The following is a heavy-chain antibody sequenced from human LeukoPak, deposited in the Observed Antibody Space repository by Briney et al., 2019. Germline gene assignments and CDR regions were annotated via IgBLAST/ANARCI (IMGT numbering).Heavy chain of an antibody. CDR3: ARNGYYDSSGYYYPFDY. J-gene: IGHJ4*02. Sequence: GSSVKVSCKASGGTFSSYSISWVRQAPGQGLEGMGGIIPIFGTANYAQKFQGRVTITTDESTSTAYMELSSLRSEDTAVYYCARNGYYDSSGYYYPFDYWGQGTLVTVSS. D-gene: IGHD3-22*01. V-gene: IGHV1-69*05. CDR2: IIPIFGTA. CDR1: GGTFSSYS.